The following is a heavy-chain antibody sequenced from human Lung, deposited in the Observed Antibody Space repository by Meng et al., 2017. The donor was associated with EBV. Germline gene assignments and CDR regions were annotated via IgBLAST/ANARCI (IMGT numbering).Heavy chain of an antibody. CDR1: GNSFTTYA. J-gene: IGHJ4*02. CDR3: ARTGCSSSSCYDY. CDR2: INAGNGNT. V-gene: IGHV1-3*01. D-gene: IGHD2-2*01. Sequence: QGQVGQSGAEVKKPGASVKVSCKASGNSFTTYAMHWGRQAPGQRLEWMGWINAGNGNTKYSEKFQSRVTITRDTAASTAYMELSSLRSEDTAVYYCARTGCSSSSCYDYWGQGTLVTVSS.